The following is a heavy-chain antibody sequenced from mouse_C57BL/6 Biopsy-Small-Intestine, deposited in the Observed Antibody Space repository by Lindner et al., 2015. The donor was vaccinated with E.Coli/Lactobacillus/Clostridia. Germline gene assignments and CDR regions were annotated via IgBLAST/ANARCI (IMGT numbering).Heavy chain of an antibody. CDR3: ATGGYFAWSAY. CDR1: GYTFTDYY. CDR2: IYPGGGNA. Sequence: VQLQESGPELVRPGASVRISCKSSGYTFTDYYINWVKQRPGQGLEWIGWIYPGGGNAKCNEKFKDKATLTVDTSSSTAYMQLSSLTSEDSAVYFCATGGYFAWSAYWGQGTLVTVSA. J-gene: IGHJ3*01. D-gene: IGHD1-1*02. V-gene: IGHV1-84*01.